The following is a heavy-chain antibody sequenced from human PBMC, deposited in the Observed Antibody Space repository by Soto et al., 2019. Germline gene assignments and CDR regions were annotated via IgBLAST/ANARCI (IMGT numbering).Heavy chain of an antibody. Sequence: GGSLRLSCAASVFTFSGSAMHLVRQASGKGLEWVGRIRSKTNNYATAYAASVKGRFTISRDYSKNTAYLQMNSLKTEDTAVSYWTREPRNYYDSSGSANWLEPWGQGTTVTVSS. V-gene: IGHV3-73*01. CDR3: TREPRNYYDSSGSANWLEP. CDR2: IRSKTNNYAT. D-gene: IGHD3-22*01. J-gene: IGHJ5*02. CDR1: VFTFSGSA.